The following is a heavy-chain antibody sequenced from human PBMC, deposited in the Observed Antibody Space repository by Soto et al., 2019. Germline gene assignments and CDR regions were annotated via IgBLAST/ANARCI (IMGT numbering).Heavy chain of an antibody. V-gene: IGHV3-23*01. Sequence: PGGSLRLSCAASGFPFSAYALSWVRQAPGKGLECISGISGGGDAVHYADSVKGRFAISRDNSKNMVYLQMNSLRADDTAVYYCAKEVTRCCYHGFDHWGQGTLVTVSS. CDR1: GFPFSAYA. D-gene: IGHD2-21*01. CDR3: AKEVTRCCYHGFDH. CDR2: ISGGGDAV. J-gene: IGHJ4*02.